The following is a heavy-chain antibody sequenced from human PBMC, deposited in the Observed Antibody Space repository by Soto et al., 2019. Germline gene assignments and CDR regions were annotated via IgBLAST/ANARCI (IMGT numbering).Heavy chain of an antibody. CDR1: NGSSSGYY. J-gene: IGHJ5*02. V-gene: IGHV4-59*08. CDR2: VYYTGTT. CDR3: ARLGGYYQSLDT. D-gene: IGHD3-22*01. Sequence: SETLSLTCTVSNGSSSGYYWTWIRQPPGKGLEWIGYVYYTGTTRYNPSLKRRVTISVDTSKNRISLKLSSVTAVDTAFYYCARLGGYYQSLDTWGQGTLVTVSS.